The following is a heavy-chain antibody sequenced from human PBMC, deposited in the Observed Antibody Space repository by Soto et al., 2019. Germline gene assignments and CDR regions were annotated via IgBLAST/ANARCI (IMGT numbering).Heavy chain of an antibody. CDR2: IFYSGGT. D-gene: IGHD3-22*01. Sequence: SETLSLTCTVSGGSILDSTYYWAWIRQSPGKVLEWIGTIFYSGGTFYTPSLKSQVTISVDTSNNQFSLKLSSVTAADTAVYYCARQASGYYYGWFDPWGQGTLVTVSS. V-gene: IGHV4-39*01. CDR3: ARQASGYYYGWFDP. CDR1: GGSILDSTYY. J-gene: IGHJ5*02.